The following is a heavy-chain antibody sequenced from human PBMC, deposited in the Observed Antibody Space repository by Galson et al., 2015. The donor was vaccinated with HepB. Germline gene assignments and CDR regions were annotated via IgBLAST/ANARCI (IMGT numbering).Heavy chain of an antibody. V-gene: IGHV3-11*06. CDR2: ISSSSSYT. Sequence: SLRLSCAASGFTFSSYAMSWVRQAPGKGLEWVSYISSSSSYTNYADSVKGRFTISRDNAKNSLYLQMNSLRAEDTAVYYCARASDFSSGSYYYYYGMDVWGQGTTVTVSS. D-gene: IGHD6-19*01. CDR1: GFTFSSYA. J-gene: IGHJ6*02. CDR3: ARASDFSSGSYYYYYGMDV.